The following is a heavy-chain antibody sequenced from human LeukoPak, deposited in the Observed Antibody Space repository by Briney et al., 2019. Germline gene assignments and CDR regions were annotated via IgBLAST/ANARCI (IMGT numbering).Heavy chain of an antibody. CDR3: ASTVRYDFWSGYYPWDY. CDR2: IYYSGST. J-gene: IGHJ4*02. D-gene: IGHD3-3*01. V-gene: IGHV4-39*01. CDR1: GGSISSSSYY. Sequence: SETLSLTCTVSGGSISSSSYYWGWIRQPPGKGLEWIGSIYYSGSTYYSPSLKSRVTISVDTSKNQFSLKLSSVTAADTAVYYCASTVRYDFWSGYYPWDYWGQGTLVTVSS.